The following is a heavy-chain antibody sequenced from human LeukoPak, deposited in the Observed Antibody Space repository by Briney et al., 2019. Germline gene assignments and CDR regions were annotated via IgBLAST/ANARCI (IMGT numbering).Heavy chain of an antibody. D-gene: IGHD3-3*01. CDR2: IRPDGSEK. J-gene: IGHJ4*02. Sequence: GGSLRLSCVASEFSFSDYWISWVRQAPGKGLEWVANIRPDGSEKQYVDSVKDRFTISRDNTKNSLFLQMNSLRVEDTAVYYCARDEGVWSGSDHWGPGNPSHRFL. V-gene: IGHV3-7*01. CDR3: ARDEGVWSGSDH. CDR1: EFSFSDYW.